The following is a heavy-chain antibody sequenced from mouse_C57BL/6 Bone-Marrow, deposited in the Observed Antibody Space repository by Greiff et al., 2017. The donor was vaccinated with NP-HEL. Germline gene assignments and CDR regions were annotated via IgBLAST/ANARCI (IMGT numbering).Heavy chain of an antibody. Sequence: EVKLMASGGGLVQSGRSLRLSCATSGFTFSDFYMAWVRQAPGKGLEWIAASRNKANDYTTEYSASVKGRFIVSRDTSQSILYLQMNALRAEDTAIYYCARDNWDWYFDVWGTGTTVTVSS. D-gene: IGHD4-1*01. CDR2: SRNKANDYTT. J-gene: IGHJ1*03. V-gene: IGHV7-1*01. CDR3: ARDNWDWYFDV. CDR1: GFTFSDFY.